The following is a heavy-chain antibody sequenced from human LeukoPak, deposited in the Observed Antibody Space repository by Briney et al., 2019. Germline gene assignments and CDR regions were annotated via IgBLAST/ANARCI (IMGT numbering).Heavy chain of an antibody. V-gene: IGHV1-69*05. J-gene: IGHJ4*02. CDR2: IIPIFGTA. D-gene: IGHD3-3*01. CDR3: ARGGGLRFLEWLLNFDY. CDR1: GGTFSSYV. Sequence: SVKVSCKASGGTFSSYVISWVRQAPGQGLEWMGGIIPIFGTANYAQKFQGRVTITTDESTSTAYMELSSLRSEDTAVYYCARGGGLRFLEWLLNFDYWGQGTLVTVSS.